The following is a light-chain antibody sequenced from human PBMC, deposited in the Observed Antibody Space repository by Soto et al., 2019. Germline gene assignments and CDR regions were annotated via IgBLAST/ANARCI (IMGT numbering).Light chain of an antibody. CDR3: QQYDSPWT. CDR2: DTS. J-gene: IGKJ1*01. CDR1: QSVSSNY. V-gene: IGKV3-20*01. Sequence: EIVLTQSPGTLSLSPGERATLSCTASQSVSSNYLAWYQQKPGQAPSLLIYDTSTRATGIPDRFSGSGSGTDFTLTVSRLEPEDFAVYYCQQYDSPWTFGQGTKV.